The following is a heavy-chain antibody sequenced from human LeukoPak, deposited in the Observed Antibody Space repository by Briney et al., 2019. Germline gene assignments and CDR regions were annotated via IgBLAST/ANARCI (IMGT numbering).Heavy chain of an antibody. Sequence: GGSLRLSCAASGFTFSSYAMHWVRQAPGKGLEWVAVISYDGSNKYYADSVKGRFTISRDNSKNTLYLQMNSLRAEDTAVYYCARDRDYSTPYYFDYWGQGALVTVSS. CDR3: ARDRDYSTPYYFDY. CDR1: GFTFSSYA. V-gene: IGHV3-30-3*01. CDR2: ISYDGSNK. D-gene: IGHD4-11*01. J-gene: IGHJ4*02.